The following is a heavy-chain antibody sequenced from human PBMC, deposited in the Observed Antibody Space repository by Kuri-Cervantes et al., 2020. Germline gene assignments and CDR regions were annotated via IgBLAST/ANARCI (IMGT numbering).Heavy chain of an antibody. J-gene: IGHJ6*02. CDR2: ISSSGSTI. CDR1: GFTFSDYY. V-gene: IGHV3-11*04. CDR3: ARDKRTTQRADYYYGMDV. D-gene: IGHD4-11*01. Sequence: GESLKISCAASGFTFSDYYMSWIRQAPGKGLEWVSYISSSGSTIYYADSVKGRFTISRDNSKNTLYLQMGSLRAEDTAVYYCARDKRTTQRADYYYGMDVWGQGTTVTVSS.